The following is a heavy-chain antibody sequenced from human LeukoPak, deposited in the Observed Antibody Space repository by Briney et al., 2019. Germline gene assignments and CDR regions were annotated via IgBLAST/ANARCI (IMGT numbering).Heavy chain of an antibody. CDR3: AKRVDYGSSWYYFDY. V-gene: IGHV3-30*18. D-gene: IGHD6-13*01. CDR2: ISYDGNTK. J-gene: IGHJ4*02. Sequence: GGSLRLSCAASGFTVSAYGMHWVRQAPGKGLEWVAVISYDGNTKYYADSVKGRFTISRDNSKDTLYLQMNSLRAEDTAVYYCAKRVDYGSSWYYFDYWGQGTLVTVSS. CDR1: GFTVSAYG.